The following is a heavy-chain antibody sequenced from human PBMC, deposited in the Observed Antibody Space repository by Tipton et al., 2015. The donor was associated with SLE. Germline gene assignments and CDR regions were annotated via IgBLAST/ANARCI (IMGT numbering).Heavy chain of an antibody. Sequence: GSLRLSCAASGFTFNTYAMSWVRQAPGKGLEWVSYISSSGSTIYYADSVKGRFTISRDNAKKTLFLQMNGLRAEDSALYYCVKHYIYGGLRGPSYYYYMDVWGKGTTVTVSS. CDR1: GFTFNTYA. CDR2: ISSSGSTI. D-gene: IGHD4-23*01. J-gene: IGHJ6*03. CDR3: VKHYIYGGLRGPSYYYYMDV. V-gene: IGHV3-48*03.